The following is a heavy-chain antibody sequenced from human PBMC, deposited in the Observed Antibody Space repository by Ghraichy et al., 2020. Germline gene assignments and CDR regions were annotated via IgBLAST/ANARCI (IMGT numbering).Heavy chain of an antibody. J-gene: IGHJ4*02. CDR2: ISESGGST. CDR3: AKASGYSTGWWVEYYDD. CDR1: GFTFSGYA. D-gene: IGHD6-19*01. Sequence: GESLNISCAASGFTFSGYAMNWVRQAPLKGLQWVSSISESGGSTYYADYVKGRFTISRDNSKNTLYLQMDRLRVDDTAVYYCAKASGYSTGWWVEYYDDWGQGTLVTVSS. V-gene: IGHV3-23*01.